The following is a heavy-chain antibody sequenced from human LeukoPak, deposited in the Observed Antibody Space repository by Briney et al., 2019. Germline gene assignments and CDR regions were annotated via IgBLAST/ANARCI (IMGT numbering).Heavy chain of an antibody. V-gene: IGHV1-2*04. CDR3: ARRGVTGARDGYYYYYGMDV. D-gene: IGHD1-20*01. Sequence: ASVKVSCKASGYTFTGYYMHWVRQAPGQGLEWMGWINPNSGGTNYAQKFQGWVTMTRDTSISTAYMELSRLRSDDTAVYYCARRGVTGARDGYYYYYGMDVWGQGATVTVSS. J-gene: IGHJ6*02. CDR2: INPNSGGT. CDR1: GYTFTGYY.